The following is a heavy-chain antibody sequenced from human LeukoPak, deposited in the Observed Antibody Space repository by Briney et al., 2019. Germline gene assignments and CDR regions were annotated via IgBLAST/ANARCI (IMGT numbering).Heavy chain of an antibody. V-gene: IGHV1-46*01. CDR3: AREKAVANSFDY. CDR1: GYTFTSYY. CDR2: INPSGGST. Sequence: ASVKVSCKASGYTFTSYYMHWVRQAPGQGLEWMGIINPSGGSTSYAQKFQGRVTMTRDTSTSTVYMELSSLRSEDASVYYCAREKAVANSFDYWGQGTLVTVSS. D-gene: IGHD6-19*01. J-gene: IGHJ4*02.